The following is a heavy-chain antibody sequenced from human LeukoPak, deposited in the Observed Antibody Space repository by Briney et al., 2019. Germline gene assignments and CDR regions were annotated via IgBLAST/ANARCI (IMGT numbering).Heavy chain of an antibody. Sequence: PSETLSLTCTVSGDSISSYYWSWIRQSPGKGLEWIGYIYYSGSTNYNPSLKSRVTISSDTSKNQFSLKLNSVTAADTAVYYCARQGYDYVADWFDPWGRGTLVTVSS. CDR2: IYYSGST. CDR3: ARQGYDYVADWFDP. CDR1: GDSISSYY. D-gene: IGHD5-12*01. V-gene: IGHV4-59*08. J-gene: IGHJ5*02.